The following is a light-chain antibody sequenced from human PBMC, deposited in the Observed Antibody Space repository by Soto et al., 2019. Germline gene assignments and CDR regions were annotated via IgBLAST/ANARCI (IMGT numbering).Light chain of an antibody. CDR3: QQYGGSPRT. CDR1: QSVTKS. CDR2: GAS. Sequence: EVVLTQSPGTRSFSPGERATLSCRASQSVTKSLAWYQQKPGQAPRLLIYGASSRATGIPDRFSGSGSGTDFTLTISRLEPEDFAVYYCQQYGGSPRTFGQGTKVDIK. V-gene: IGKV3-20*01. J-gene: IGKJ1*01.